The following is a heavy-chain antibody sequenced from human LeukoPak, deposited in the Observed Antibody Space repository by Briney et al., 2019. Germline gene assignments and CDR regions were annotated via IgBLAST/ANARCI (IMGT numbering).Heavy chain of an antibody. V-gene: IGHV4-34*01. CDR1: GGSFSGYY. Sequence: SETLSLTCAVYGGSFSGYYWSWIRQPPGEGLEWIGEINHSGSTNYNPSLKSRVTISVDTSKNQFSLKLSSVTAADTAVYYCARDRGDGYDYFWDYWGQGTLVTVSS. J-gene: IGHJ4*02. CDR2: INHSGST. CDR3: ARDRGDGYDYFWDY. D-gene: IGHD5-12*01.